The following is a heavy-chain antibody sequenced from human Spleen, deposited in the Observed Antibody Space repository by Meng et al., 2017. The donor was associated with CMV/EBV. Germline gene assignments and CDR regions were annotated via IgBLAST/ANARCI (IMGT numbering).Heavy chain of an antibody. CDR2: IERSGGT. J-gene: IGHJ4*02. CDR1: L. V-gene: IGHV4-4*02. D-gene: IGHD2-21*02. CDR3: ARIENRRILKYCGSDCSTTDY. Sequence: LWTCVRQVSGNGLEWVRGIERSGGTNYNPCLKRHVTISVDKFKTQFSLKMRSVTAVDTAVYDCARIENRRILKYCGSDCSTTDYWGQGTLVTVSS.